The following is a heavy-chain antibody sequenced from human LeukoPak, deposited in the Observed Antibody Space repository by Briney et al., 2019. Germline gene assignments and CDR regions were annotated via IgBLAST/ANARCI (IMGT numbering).Heavy chain of an antibody. V-gene: IGHV1-69*13. CDR1: GGTFSRYA. CDR3: ARDPGHPHYMDV. Sequence: SVKVSCKASGGTFSRYAISWVRQAPGQGLEWMGGIIPVLGTTNYAQTFQNKVTITADESTSTTYMELSSLTSEDTAVYYCARDPGHPHYMDVWGKGTTVTVSS. CDR2: IIPVLGTT. J-gene: IGHJ6*03.